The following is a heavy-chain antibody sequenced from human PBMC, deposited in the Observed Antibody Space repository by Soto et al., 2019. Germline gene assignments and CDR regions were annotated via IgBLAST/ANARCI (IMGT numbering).Heavy chain of an antibody. Sequence: EVQVVASGGGLVQPGGSLRLSCVGSGFTFSTYWMPWVRQAPGKGLEWEANIKQDGSEKHYVDSVKVRFTISRDNPKNSLYLQMNSMRAEDTAVYYCASQRRNGYFGDYWGQGTLVTVSS. CDR2: IKQDGSEK. V-gene: IGHV3-7*01. J-gene: IGHJ4*02. CDR1: GFTFSTYW. D-gene: IGHD5-12*01. CDR3: ASQRRNGYFGDY.